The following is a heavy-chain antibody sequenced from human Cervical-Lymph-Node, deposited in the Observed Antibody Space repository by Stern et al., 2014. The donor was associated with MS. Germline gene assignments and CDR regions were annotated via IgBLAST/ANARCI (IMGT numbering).Heavy chain of an antibody. CDR3: ARGSGTAYDLRGDY. CDR1: GYIFTDYY. Sequence: QVQLVESGAEAKAPGASMKVSCRASGYIFTDYYLHWVRQAPGQGLEWLGWINPNSGGTNYAQNFQGRVTMTRDKSISTAYMELRWLGYADTAVYYCARGSGTAYDLRGDYWGQGTLVTVSS. J-gene: IGHJ4*01. D-gene: IGHD3-3*01. V-gene: IGHV1-2*02. CDR2: INPNSGGT.